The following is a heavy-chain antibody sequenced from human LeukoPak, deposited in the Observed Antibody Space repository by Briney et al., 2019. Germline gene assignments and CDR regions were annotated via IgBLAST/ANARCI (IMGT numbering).Heavy chain of an antibody. J-gene: IGHJ6*03. CDR3: ARGGGWTLYYDFWSGYYPPSHYYMDV. D-gene: IGHD3-3*01. V-gene: IGHV1-2*02. CDR2: INPNSGGT. CDR1: GYTFTGYY. Sequence: GASVKVSCKASGYTFTGYYMHWVRQAPGQGLEGMGWINPNSGGTNYAQKFQGRVTMTRDTSISTAYMELSRLRSEDTAVYYCARGGGWTLYYDFWSGYYPPSHYYMDVWGKGTTVTVSS.